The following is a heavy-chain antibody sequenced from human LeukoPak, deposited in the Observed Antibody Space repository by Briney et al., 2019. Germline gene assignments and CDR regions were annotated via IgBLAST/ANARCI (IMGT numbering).Heavy chain of an antibody. D-gene: IGHD6-13*01. V-gene: IGHV1-8*03. CDR2: MNPNSGNT. CDR1: GYTFTSYD. J-gene: IGHJ5*02. Sequence: ASVKFSCKASGYTFTSYDINWVRQATGQGLEWMGWMNPNSGNTGYAQKFQGRVTITRNTSISTAYMELSSLRSEDTAVYYCARGNIAAHGGLFDPWGQGTLVTVSS. CDR3: ARGNIAAHGGLFDP.